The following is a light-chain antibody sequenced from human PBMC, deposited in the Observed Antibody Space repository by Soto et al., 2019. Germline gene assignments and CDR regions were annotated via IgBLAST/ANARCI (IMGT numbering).Light chain of an antibody. CDR1: RAISYY. Sequence: DIQMTQSPSSLSASVGDRVTITCRASRAISYYLAWYQQKPGKVPKLLIYAASTLQSGVPSRFVGSGYGTDFTLTISSLQPEDIATYYCQKYISAPLTFGGGTKVDIK. V-gene: IGKV1-27*01. J-gene: IGKJ4*01. CDR3: QKYISAPLT. CDR2: AAS.